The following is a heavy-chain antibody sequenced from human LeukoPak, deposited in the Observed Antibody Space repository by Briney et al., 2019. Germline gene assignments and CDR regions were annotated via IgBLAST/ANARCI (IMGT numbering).Heavy chain of an antibody. CDR3: AKAPYDTSNY. D-gene: IGHD3-22*01. J-gene: IGHJ4*02. Sequence: EGSLRLSCAASGFTVSSNYMSWVRQAPGKGLEWVSVIYSGGSTYYADSVKGRFTISRDNSKNTLYLQMNSLRAEDTAVYYCAKAPYDTSNYWGQGTLVTVSS. V-gene: IGHV3-53*01. CDR2: IYSGGST. CDR1: GFTVSSNY.